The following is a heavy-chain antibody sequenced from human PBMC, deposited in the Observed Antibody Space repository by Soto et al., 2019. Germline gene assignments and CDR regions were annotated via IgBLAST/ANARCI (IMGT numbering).Heavy chain of an antibody. Sequence: PGEYRKISCKGSGYSFTSYWIGWVRQMLGKGLEWMGIIYPGDSDTRYSPPFQGQVTISADKSISTAYLQWSSLKASDTAMYYCARYVGSYGYLYYYCFSMDVWGQWTTVTVSS. V-gene: IGHV5-51*01. D-gene: IGHD5-18*01. CDR3: ARYVGSYGYLYYYCFSMDV. J-gene: IGHJ6*01. CDR1: GYSFTSYW. CDR2: IYPGDSDT.